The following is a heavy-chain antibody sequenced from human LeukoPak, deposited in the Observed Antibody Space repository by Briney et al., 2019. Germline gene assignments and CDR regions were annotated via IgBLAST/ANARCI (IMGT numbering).Heavy chain of an antibody. D-gene: IGHD6-13*01. CDR2: ISYDRSNK. J-gene: IGHJ5*02. CDR3: ARESGAAAGKGNWFDP. CDR1: GFTFSSYA. Sequence: PGRSLRLSCAASGFTFSSYAMHWVRQAPGKGLEWVAVISYDRSNKYYADSVKGRFTISRDNSKNTLYLQMNSLRAEDTAVYYCARESGAAAGKGNWFDPWGQGTLVTVSS. V-gene: IGHV3-30-3*01.